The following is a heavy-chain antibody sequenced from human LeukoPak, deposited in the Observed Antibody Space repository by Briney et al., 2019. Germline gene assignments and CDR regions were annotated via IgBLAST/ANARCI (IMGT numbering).Heavy chain of an antibody. V-gene: IGHV4-34*01. CDR1: GGSFSGYY. Sequence: SETLSLTCAVYGGSFSGYYWSWIRQPPGKGLEWIGEINHSGSTNYNPSLKSRVTISVDTSKNQFSLKLSSVTAADTAVYYCERGVEMATITVWFDPWGQGTLVTVSS. J-gene: IGHJ5*02. D-gene: IGHD5-24*01. CDR2: INHSGST. CDR3: ERGVEMATITVWFDP.